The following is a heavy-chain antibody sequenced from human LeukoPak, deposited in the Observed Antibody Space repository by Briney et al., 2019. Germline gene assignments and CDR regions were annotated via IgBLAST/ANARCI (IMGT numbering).Heavy chain of an antibody. CDR2: ISYDGSNK. CDR3: ARDVDY. CDR1: GFTSSGIA. J-gene: IGHJ4*02. V-gene: IGHV3-30*01. Sequence: GGSLRLSWAASGFTSSGIAMHWVRQVPGKGLEWVAVISYDGSNKYYADSVKGRFTISRDNSKNTLYLQMNSLRAEDTAVYYCARDVDYWGQGTLVTVSS.